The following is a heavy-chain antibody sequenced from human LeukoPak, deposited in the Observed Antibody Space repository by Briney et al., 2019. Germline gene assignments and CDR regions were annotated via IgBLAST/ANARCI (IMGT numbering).Heavy chain of an antibody. V-gene: IGHV1-2*02. CDR3: ARDISGGSLTNLNEFDY. D-gene: IGHD1-26*01. CDR2: INPNSGGT. CDR1: GYTFTGYY. J-gene: IGHJ4*02. Sequence: ASVKVSCKASGYTFTGYYMHWVRQAPGQGLEWMGWINPNSGGTNYAQKFQGRVTMTRDTSISTAYMELSRLRSDDTAVYYCARDISGGSLTNLNEFDYWGQGTLVTVSS.